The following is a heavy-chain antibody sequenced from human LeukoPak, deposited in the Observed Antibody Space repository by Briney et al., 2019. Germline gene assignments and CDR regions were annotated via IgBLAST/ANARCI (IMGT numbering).Heavy chain of an antibody. CDR2: LSGSGITT. Sequence: GGSLRLSCSASGFTLSNSAMSWVRQAPGKGLEWLSTLSGSGITTYYADSVKGRFTISRDNCKNTLYLQMNSLRAEDTAVYYCAKGIYSSGWSYFDYWGHGTLVTVSS. J-gene: IGHJ4*01. V-gene: IGHV3-23*01. CDR3: AKGIYSSGWSYFDY. CDR1: GFTLSNSA. D-gene: IGHD6-19*01.